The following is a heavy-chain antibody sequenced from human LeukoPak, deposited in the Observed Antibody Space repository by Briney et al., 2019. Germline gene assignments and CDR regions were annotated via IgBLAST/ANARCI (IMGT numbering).Heavy chain of an antibody. CDR2: IYYSGST. CDR1: GGSISSYY. CDR3: ARHASSWPNFDY. D-gene: IGHD6-13*01. Sequence: SETLSLTCTVSGGSISSYYWSWIRQPPGKGLEWIGYIYYSGSTNYNPSLKSRVTISVDTSKNQFSLKLGSVTAADTAVYYCARHASSWPNFDYWGQGTLVIVSS. J-gene: IGHJ4*02. V-gene: IGHV4-59*08.